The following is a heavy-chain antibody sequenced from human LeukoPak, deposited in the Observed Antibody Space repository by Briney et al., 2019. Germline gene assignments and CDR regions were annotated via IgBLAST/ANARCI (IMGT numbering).Heavy chain of an antibody. D-gene: IGHD6-13*01. Sequence: SETLSLTCAVYGGSFSGYYWSWIRQPPGKGLEWIGEINHSGSTNYNPSLKSRVTISVDTSKNQFSLKLSSVTAADTAVYYCARGIAAAGTFYFDYWGQGTLSPSPQ. CDR3: ARGIAAAGTFYFDY. V-gene: IGHV4-34*01. CDR2: INHSGST. CDR1: GGSFSGYY. J-gene: IGHJ4*02.